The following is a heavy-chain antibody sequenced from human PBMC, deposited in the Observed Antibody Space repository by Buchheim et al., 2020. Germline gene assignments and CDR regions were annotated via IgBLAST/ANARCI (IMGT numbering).Heavy chain of an antibody. Sequence: EVQLVESGGGLVEPGGSLRVSCVVSGLNFSNAWMNWVRQAPGKGLEWVGRIKRKTDGETTDFAAPVKTRFTISRDASKNTVDLQMNSLKTEDTAMYYCTTGHCTGGRCYDYWGQGTL. CDR2: IKRKTDGETT. J-gene: IGHJ4*02. CDR3: TTGHCTGGRCYDY. CDR1: GLNFSNAW. D-gene: IGHD2-15*01. V-gene: IGHV3-15*07.